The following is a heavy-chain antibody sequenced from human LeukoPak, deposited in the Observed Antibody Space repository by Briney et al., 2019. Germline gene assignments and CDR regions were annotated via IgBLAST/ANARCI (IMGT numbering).Heavy chain of an antibody. CDR2: INTDGSST. CDR3: ARGSHDYSNYDWFDP. CDR1: GFTFSSYW. D-gene: IGHD4-11*01. V-gene: IGHV3-74*01. J-gene: IGHJ5*02. Sequence: GGSLRLSCAASGFTFSSYWMHWVRQAPGKGLVWVSRINTDGSSTSYADSVKGRFTISRDNAKNTLYLQMNSLRAEDTAVYYCARGSHDYSNYDWFDPWGQGTLVTVSS.